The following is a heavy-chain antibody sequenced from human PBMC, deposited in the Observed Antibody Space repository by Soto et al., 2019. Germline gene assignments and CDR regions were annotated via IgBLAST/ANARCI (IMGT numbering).Heavy chain of an antibody. CDR1: GGSVTNSSYY. V-gene: IGHV4-39*01. CDR2: VYYRGRS. J-gene: IGHJ4*02. Sequence: SDTLSLTCTVSGGSVTNSSYYWGWIRQSPGKGLEWIGSVYYRGRSYSKSSVKSRVTISVDTSKNQFSLNFNSVTASDTALYYCVSQRTTVLPQAYFDYWGPGALVTVSS. D-gene: IGHD4-17*01. CDR3: VSQRTTVLPQAYFDY.